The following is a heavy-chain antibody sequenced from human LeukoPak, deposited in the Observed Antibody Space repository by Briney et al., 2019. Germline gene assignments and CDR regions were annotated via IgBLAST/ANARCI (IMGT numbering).Heavy chain of an antibody. J-gene: IGHJ4*02. CDR2: INHSGST. D-gene: IGHD3-3*01. V-gene: IGHV4-34*01. Sequence: SETLPLTCAVYGGSFSGYYWSWIRQPPGKGLEWIGEINHSGSTNYNPSLKSRVTISVDTSKNQFSLKLSSVTAADTAVYYCARVPLRFLEWLPEYFDYWGQGTLVTAS. CDR3: ARVPLRFLEWLPEYFDY. CDR1: GGSFSGYY.